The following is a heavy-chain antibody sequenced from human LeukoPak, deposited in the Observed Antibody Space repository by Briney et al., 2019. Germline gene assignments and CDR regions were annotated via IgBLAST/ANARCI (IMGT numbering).Heavy chain of an antibody. CDR2: INHSGST. CDR1: GGSFSGYY. CDR3: ARGPRESSSSWYDY. Sequence: SETLSLTCAVYGGSFSGYYWSWIRQPPGKGLEWIGEINHSGSTNYNPSLKSRVTISVDTSKNQFSLKLSSVTAADTAVYYCARGPRESSSSWYDYWGQGTLVTVSS. J-gene: IGHJ4*02. D-gene: IGHD6-13*01. V-gene: IGHV4-34*01.